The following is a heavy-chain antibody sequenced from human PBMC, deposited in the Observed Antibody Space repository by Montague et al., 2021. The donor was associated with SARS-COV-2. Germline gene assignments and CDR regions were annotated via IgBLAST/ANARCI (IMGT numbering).Heavy chain of an antibody. CDR3: ARDQWLLFPFDY. D-gene: IGHD6-19*01. CDR1: GFSLNTNA. Sequence: SLILSCAVSGFSLNTNAVHWVRQAPGKGLEWVAVISYDGTNKYYXESVKGRFTISRDNSKNTVYLQMDSLRPEDTAMYYCARDQWLLFPFDYWGQGTLVTVSS. V-gene: IGHV3-30*04. CDR2: ISYDGTNK. J-gene: IGHJ4*02.